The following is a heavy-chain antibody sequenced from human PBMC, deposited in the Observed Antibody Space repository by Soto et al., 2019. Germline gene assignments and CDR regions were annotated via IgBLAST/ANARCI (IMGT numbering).Heavy chain of an antibody. CDR1: GGSISSSNW. J-gene: IGHJ6*02. V-gene: IGHV4-4*02. CDR3: AGRVYYDFRSGYYALDYYYGMDV. Sequence: PSETLSLTCAVSGGSISSSNWWSWVRQPPGKGLEWIGEIYHSGSTNYNPSLKSRVTISVDKSKNQFSLKLSSVTAADTAVYYCAGRVYYDFRSGYYALDYYYGMDVWGQGTTVTVSS. D-gene: IGHD3-3*01. CDR2: IYHSGST.